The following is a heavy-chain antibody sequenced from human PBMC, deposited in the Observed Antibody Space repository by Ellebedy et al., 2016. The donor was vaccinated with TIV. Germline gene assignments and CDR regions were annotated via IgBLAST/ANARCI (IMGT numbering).Heavy chain of an antibody. J-gene: IGHJ2*01. D-gene: IGHD2-15*01. CDR1: GGTFSSYA. Sequence: AASVKVSCKASGGTFSSYAISWVRQAPGQGLEWMGGIIPIFGTANYAQKFQGRVTITADESTSTAYMELSSLRSEDTAVYYCARGGPRLGYCSGGSCYSNYFDLWGRGTLVTVSS. CDR3: ARGGPRLGYCSGGSCYSNYFDL. CDR2: IIPIFGTA. V-gene: IGHV1-69*13.